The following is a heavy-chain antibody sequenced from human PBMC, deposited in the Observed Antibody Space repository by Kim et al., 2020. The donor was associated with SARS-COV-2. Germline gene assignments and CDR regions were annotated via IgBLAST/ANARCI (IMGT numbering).Heavy chain of an antibody. Sequence: SETLSLTCTVSCGSISSSSYYWGWIRQPPGKGLEWIVSIYYSGSTYYNPSLKSRVTISVDTSKNQFSLKLSSVTAADTAVYYCARQSLRLAAAGQYLFDYWGKGTLVTVSS. D-gene: IGHD6-13*01. J-gene: IGHJ4*02. CDR3: ARQSLRLAAAGQYLFDY. CDR2: IYYSGST. CDR1: CGSISSSSYY. V-gene: IGHV4-39*01.